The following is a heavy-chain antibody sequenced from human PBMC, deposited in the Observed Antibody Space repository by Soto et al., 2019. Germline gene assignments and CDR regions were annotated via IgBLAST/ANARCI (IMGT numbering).Heavy chain of an antibody. CDR1: GYPFSDNQ. Sequence: QVQLVQSGSEVKKPGASVKVSCKASGYPFSDNQIHWLRRAPGQGLEWMGRINPKSDDTNYAQKFQGRVTMTRDTSIDTAYLELTGLTSDDTATYYCARKPSLDYIRWGLDPWGQGTLVTVSS. V-gene: IGHV1-2*02. D-gene: IGHD4-4*01. CDR3: ARKPSLDYIRWGLDP. J-gene: IGHJ5*02. CDR2: INPKSDDT.